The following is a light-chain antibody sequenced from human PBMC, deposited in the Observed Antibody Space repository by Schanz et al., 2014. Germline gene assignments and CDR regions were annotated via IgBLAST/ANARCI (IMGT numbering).Light chain of an antibody. V-gene: IGKV3D-15*01. Sequence: EIVMTQSPATLSVSPGERATLSCRASQSVSSNLAWYQQKPGQAPRLLIYGASSRATGIPDRFSGSGSGTDFTLTISXXXXXXFAVYYCQLSTTFGQGTKVEIK. CDR2: GAS. CDR1: QSVSSN. CDR3: QLSTT. J-gene: IGKJ1*01.